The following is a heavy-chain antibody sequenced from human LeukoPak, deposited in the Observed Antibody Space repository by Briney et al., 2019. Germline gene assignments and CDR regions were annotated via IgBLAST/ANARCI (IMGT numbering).Heavy chain of an antibody. CDR1: GYTFISYG. J-gene: IGHJ4*02. Sequence: GASVKVSCKASGYTFISYGISWVRQAPGQGLEWMGIINPSGGSTSYAQKFQGRVTMTRDTSTSTVYMELSSLRSEDTAVYYCARDFRPGVQLWLLLYWGQGTLVTVSS. CDR2: INPSGGST. V-gene: IGHV1-46*01. CDR3: ARDFRPGVQLWLLLY. D-gene: IGHD5-18*01.